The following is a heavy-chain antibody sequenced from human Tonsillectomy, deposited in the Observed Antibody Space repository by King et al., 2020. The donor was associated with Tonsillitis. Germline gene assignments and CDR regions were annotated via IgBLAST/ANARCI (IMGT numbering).Heavy chain of an antibody. CDR3: ARYYDFWSGYFDY. CDR1: GGSISSYY. Sequence: VQLQESGPGLVKPSETLSLTCTVSGGSISSYYWSWIRQPPGKGLEWIGYIYYSGNTNYNPSLKSRVTISLDTSKNHFSLKVTSMTAADTAVYYCARYYDFWSGYFDYWGQGTLFTVSS. CDR2: IYYSGNT. J-gene: IGHJ4*02. V-gene: IGHV4-59*12. D-gene: IGHD3-3*01.